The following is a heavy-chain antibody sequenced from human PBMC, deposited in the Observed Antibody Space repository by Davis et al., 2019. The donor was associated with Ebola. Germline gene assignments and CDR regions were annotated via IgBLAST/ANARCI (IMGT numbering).Heavy chain of an antibody. V-gene: IGHV1-24*01. J-gene: IGHJ3*02. CDR3: TTPGGQDSGCDVFDI. D-gene: IGHD5-12*01. CDR2: FAPEHGKR. CDR1: GYTLTDLS. Sequence: AASVKVSCKVSGYTLTDLSMHWVRRAPGKGLEWMGGFAPEHGKRIYAQKFQGRVTMTEDTSTDTAYMELRSPRSEDTALYYCTTPGGQDSGCDVFDIWGQGTMVTVSS.